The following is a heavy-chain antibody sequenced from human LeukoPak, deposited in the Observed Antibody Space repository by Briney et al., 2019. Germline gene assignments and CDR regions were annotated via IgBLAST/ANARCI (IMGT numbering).Heavy chain of an antibody. V-gene: IGHV4-4*07. CDR1: GGSISSYY. Sequence: SETLSLTCTVSGGSISSYYWSWIRRPAGKGLEWIGRIYTSGSTNYNPSLKSRVTMSVDTSKNQFSLKLSSVTAADTAVYYRARLAGIAAAGTFDYWGQGTLVTVSS. D-gene: IGHD6-13*01. J-gene: IGHJ4*02. CDR2: IYTSGST. CDR3: ARLAGIAAAGTFDY.